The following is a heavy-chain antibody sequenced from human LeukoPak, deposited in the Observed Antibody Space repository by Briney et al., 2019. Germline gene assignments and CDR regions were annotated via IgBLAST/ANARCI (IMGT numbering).Heavy chain of an antibody. Sequence: SETLSLTCTVSGGSISSGDYYWSWIRQPPGKGLEWIGYIYYSGSTCYDPSLKSRVTISVDTSKNQFSLKLSSVTAADTAVYYCARAGVTTVDYWGQGTLVTVSS. CDR1: GGSISSGDYY. CDR3: ARAGVTTVDY. CDR2: IYYSGST. J-gene: IGHJ4*02. D-gene: IGHD4-17*01. V-gene: IGHV4-30-4*01.